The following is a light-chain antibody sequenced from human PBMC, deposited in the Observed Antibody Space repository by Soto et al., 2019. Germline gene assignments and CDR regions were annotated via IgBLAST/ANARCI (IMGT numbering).Light chain of an antibody. Sequence: QSALTQPRSVSGSPGQSVTISCTGTGSDVGGYNYVSWYQHHPGKAPKLMIYDVGKRPSGVPDRFSGSKSDNTASLTISGLQAEDEADYYCCSYAGSYVVVGGGTKLTVL. CDR3: CSYAGSYVV. V-gene: IGLV2-11*01. CDR2: DVG. CDR1: GSDVGGYNY. J-gene: IGLJ2*01.